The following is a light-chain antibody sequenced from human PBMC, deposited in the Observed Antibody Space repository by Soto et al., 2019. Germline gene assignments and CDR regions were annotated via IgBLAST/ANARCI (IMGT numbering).Light chain of an antibody. CDR2: AAS. CDR3: QQSYSTPWT. CDR1: QSISTY. Sequence: DIQMTQSPSFLSASVGDRVTITCRASQSISTYLNWYQQKPGKAPKLLIYAASSLQSGVPSRFSGSGSGTDFTLTISSLQPEDFATYSCQQSYSTPWTFGQGTKVDIK. V-gene: IGKV1-39*01. J-gene: IGKJ1*01.